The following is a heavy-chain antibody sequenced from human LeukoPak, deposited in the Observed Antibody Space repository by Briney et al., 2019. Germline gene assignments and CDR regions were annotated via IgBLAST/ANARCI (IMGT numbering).Heavy chain of an antibody. V-gene: IGHV3-7*01. CDR2: IKQDGSEK. J-gene: IGHJ3*02. CDR3: ARDVTLGDYGDYGEAFDI. CDR1: GFTFSSYW. Sequence: GGSLRLSCAASGFTFSSYWMSWVRQAPWKGLEWVAHIKQDGSEKYYVDSVKGRFTISRDNAKNSLYLQMNSLRAEDTAVYYCARDVTLGDYGDYGEAFDIWGQGTMVTVSS. D-gene: IGHD4-17*01.